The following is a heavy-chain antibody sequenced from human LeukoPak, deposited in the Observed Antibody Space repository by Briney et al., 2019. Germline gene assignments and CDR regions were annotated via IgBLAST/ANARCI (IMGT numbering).Heavy chain of an antibody. J-gene: IGHJ4*02. CDR2: IYYSGST. CDR3: ARGYCSGGSCYYYFDY. Sequence: PSETLSLTCTVSGGSISSSSYYWGWIRQPPGKGLEWIGSIYYSGSTYYNPSLKSRVTISVDTSKNQFSLKLSSVTAADTAVYYCARGYCSGGSCYYYFDYWGQGTLVTVSS. D-gene: IGHD2-15*01. V-gene: IGHV4-39*07. CDR1: GGSISSSSYY.